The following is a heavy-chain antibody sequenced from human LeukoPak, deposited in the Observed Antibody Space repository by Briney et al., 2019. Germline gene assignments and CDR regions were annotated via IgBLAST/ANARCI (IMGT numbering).Heavy chain of an antibody. CDR1: GGSISSSSYY. V-gene: IGHV4-39*01. CDR2: IYYSGST. Sequence: SETLSLTCTVSGGSISSSSYYWGWIRQTPGEGLEWIGSIYYSGSTYYNPSLEGRVTISADTSRNKFSLNLRSVTAADTAVYYCASYNSGGYDVSDYWGQGTLVTVSS. D-gene: IGHD6-19*01. CDR3: ASYNSGGYDVSDY. J-gene: IGHJ4*02.